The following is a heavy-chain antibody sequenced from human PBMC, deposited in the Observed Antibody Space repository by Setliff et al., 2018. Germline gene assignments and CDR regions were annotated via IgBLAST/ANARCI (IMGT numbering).Heavy chain of an antibody. CDR2: IIPMFGTT. D-gene: IGHD2-15*01. CDR3: ARVRDCSGGICHRGFHHYMDV. CDR1: GGTFSTYA. Sequence: SVKVSCKASGGTFSTYAINWVRQAPGQGLEWMGGIIPMFGTTNYARKFQGRVTITADESTITAYMELSSLRSEDTAVYYCARVRDCSGGICHRGFHHYMDVWGKGTTVTVSS. V-gene: IGHV1-69*13. J-gene: IGHJ6*03.